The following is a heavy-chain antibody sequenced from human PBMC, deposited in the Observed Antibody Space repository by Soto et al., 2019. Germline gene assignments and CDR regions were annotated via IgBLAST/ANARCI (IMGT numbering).Heavy chain of an antibody. V-gene: IGHV3-9*01. J-gene: IGHJ4*02. CDR1: GFTFDIYA. D-gene: IGHD5-18*01. CDR3: AKELGGYSYGYELDH. Sequence: EVQLVDSGGGLVQPGRSLRLSCAASGFTFDIYAMHWVRQAPGKGLEWVSSISWNSGTRGYADSVKGRVTISRDNAKNSLYLRMDSLRTEDTAFYYCAKELGGYSYGYELDHWGQGTLVAVSS. CDR2: ISWNSGTR.